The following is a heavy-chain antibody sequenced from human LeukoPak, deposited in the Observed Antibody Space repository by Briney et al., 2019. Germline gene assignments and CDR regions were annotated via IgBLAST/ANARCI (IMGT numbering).Heavy chain of an antibody. CDR3: SRGRGYYYGSGSSLDY. J-gene: IGHJ4*02. CDR2: ISGSGGST. D-gene: IGHD3-10*01. CDR1: GLTFSSYA. V-gene: IGHV3-23*01. Sequence: GGSLRLSCAASGLTFSSYAMSWVRQAPGKGLEWVSAISGSGGSTYYADSVKGRFTISRDNSKNTLYLQMNSLRAEDTAVYYCSRGRGYYYGSGSSLDYWGQGTLVTVSS.